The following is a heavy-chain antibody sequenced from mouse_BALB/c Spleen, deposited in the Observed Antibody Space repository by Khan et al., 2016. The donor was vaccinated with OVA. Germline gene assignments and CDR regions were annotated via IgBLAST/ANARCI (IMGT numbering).Heavy chain of an antibody. Sequence: EVELVESGGGLVQSGGSRKLSCAASGFTFSSYGMHWIRQAPEKGLEWVAYISSDSNTIYFADTVQGRFPISRDNPKNTLFLKMTSRRSGDTAMYICATSYIYGCYFDYWGQGTTLTVSA. CDR2: ISSDSNTI. V-gene: IGHV5-17*02. D-gene: IGHD1-1*01. J-gene: IGHJ2*01. CDR1: GFTFSSYG. CDR3: ATSYIYGCYFDY.